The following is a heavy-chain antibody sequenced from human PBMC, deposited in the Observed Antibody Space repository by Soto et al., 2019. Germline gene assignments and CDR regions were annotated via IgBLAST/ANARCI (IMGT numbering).Heavy chain of an antibody. Sequence: GPAARVSCKASGYTFTSYAMHSVRQAPVQRLEWMGWINAGNGNTKYSQKFQGRVTITRDTSASTAYMELSSLRSEDTAVYYCARVNRCSGGSCYFDYWGQGTLVTVSS. CDR3: ARVNRCSGGSCYFDY. J-gene: IGHJ4*02. CDR1: GYTFTSYA. V-gene: IGHV1-3*01. D-gene: IGHD2-15*01. CDR2: INAGNGNT.